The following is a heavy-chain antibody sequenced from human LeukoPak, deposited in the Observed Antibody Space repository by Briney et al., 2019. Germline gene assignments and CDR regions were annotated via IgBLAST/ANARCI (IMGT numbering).Heavy chain of an antibody. D-gene: IGHD6-13*01. CDR2: ISAYNGNT. CDR3: ARESSSWYAASDFDI. J-gene: IGHJ3*02. V-gene: IGHV1-18*01. CDR1: GYTFTSYG. Sequence: GASVKVPCKASGYTFTSYGISWVRQAPGQGLEWMGWISAYNGNTNYAQKLQGRVTMTTDTSTSTAYMELRSLRSDDTAVYYCARESSSWYAASDFDIWGQGTMVTVSS.